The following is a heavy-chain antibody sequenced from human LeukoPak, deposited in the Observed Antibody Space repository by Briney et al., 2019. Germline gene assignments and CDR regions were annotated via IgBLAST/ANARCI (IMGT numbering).Heavy chain of an antibody. CDR3: ARDYGGSYYVGWFDP. Sequence: ASVKVSCKASGYTFTGYYMHWVRQAPGRGLEWMGWINPNSGGTNYAQKFQGRVTMTRDTSISTAYMELSRLRSDDTAVYYCARDYGGSYYVGWFDPWGQGTLVTVSS. CDR1: GYTFTGYY. D-gene: IGHD1-26*01. V-gene: IGHV1-2*02. J-gene: IGHJ5*02. CDR2: INPNSGGT.